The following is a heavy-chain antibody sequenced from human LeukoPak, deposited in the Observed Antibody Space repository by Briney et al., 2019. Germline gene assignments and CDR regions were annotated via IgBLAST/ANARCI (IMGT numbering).Heavy chain of an antibody. J-gene: IGHJ4*02. CDR2: VDPEDGET. Sequence: ASVKVSCKVSGYTFTDYYMHWVQQAPGKGLEWMGLVDPEDGETIYAEKFQGRVTITADTSTDAAYMELSSLRSEDTAVYYCATVGIKYQLLHDYWGQGTLVTASS. D-gene: IGHD2-2*01. CDR3: ATVGIKYQLLHDY. V-gene: IGHV1-69-2*01. CDR1: GYTFTDYY.